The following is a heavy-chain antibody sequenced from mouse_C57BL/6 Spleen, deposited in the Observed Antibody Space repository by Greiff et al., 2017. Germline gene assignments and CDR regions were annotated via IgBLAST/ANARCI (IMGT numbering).Heavy chain of an antibody. V-gene: IGHV2-2*01. CDR1: GFSLTSYG. J-gene: IGHJ1*03. CDR2: IWSGGST. CDR3: ARKEDYDGYWYFDV. D-gene: IGHD2-4*01. Sequence: VQLQESGPGLVQPSQSLSITCTVSGFSLTSYGVHWVRQSPGKGLEWLGVIWSGGSTDYNAAFISRLSISKDNSNSQVFSKMNSLQADDTAIYYCARKEDYDGYWYFDVWGTGTTVTVSS.